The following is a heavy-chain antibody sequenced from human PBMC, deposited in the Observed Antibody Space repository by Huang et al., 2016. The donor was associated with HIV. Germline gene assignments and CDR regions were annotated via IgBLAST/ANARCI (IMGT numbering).Heavy chain of an antibody. D-gene: IGHD3-10*01. CDR3: ARGMVRGVTLNWFDP. V-gene: IGHV3-53*02. CDR1: GFTVSSNY. J-gene: IGHJ5*02. Sequence: EVQLVEIGGGLIQPGGSLRLSCAASGFTVSSNYMSWVRQAPGKGLELVSVIYRGGSTYYADSVKGLFTISRDNAKNTLYLQMNSLRAEDTAVYYCARGMVRGVTLNWFDPWGQGTLVTVSS. CDR2: IYRGGST.